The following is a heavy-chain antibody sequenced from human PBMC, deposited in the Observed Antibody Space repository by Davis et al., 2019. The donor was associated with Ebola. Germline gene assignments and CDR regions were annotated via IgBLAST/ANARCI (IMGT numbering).Heavy chain of an antibody. J-gene: IGHJ4*02. D-gene: IGHD5-24*01. CDR3: ARGRWLQSGYFDY. CDR1: GFIFSSYW. CDR2: ISGSGGST. V-gene: IGHV3-23*01. Sequence: GESLKISCAASGFIFSSYWMHWVRQAPRKGLEWVSVISGSGGSTYYADSVKGRFTISRDNSKNSLYLQMNSLRAEDTAVYYCARGRWLQSGYFDYWGQGTLVTVSS.